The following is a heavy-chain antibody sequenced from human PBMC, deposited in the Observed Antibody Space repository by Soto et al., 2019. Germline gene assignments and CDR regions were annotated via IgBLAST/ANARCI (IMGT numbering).Heavy chain of an antibody. CDR3: ARHSGPYASRWFDA. V-gene: IGHV4-39*01. CDR2: IYYSGST. J-gene: IGHJ5*02. D-gene: IGHD2-2*01. Sequence: LSLTCTVSGGSISSSSYYWGWIRQPPGKGLEWIGSIYYSGSTYYNPSLKSRVTISINTSKNQMSLELTSVTAADTAVYYCARHSGPYASRWFDAWGQGTLVTVSS. CDR1: GGSISSSSYY.